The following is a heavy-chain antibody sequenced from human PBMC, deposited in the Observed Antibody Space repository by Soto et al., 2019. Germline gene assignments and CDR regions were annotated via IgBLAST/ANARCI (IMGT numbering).Heavy chain of an antibody. J-gene: IGHJ6*02. Sequence: ASETLSLTCTVSNGSVSSGTYSWSWVRQPPGKGLEWIGYIYYSGTTYYTPSLKRRLTMSMDRANDHFSLNLTSVTAADTAVYFCARGHYYYGMDVWGQGITVTVSS. V-gene: IGHV4-30-2*01. CDR2: IYYSGTT. CDR3: ARGHYYYGMDV. CDR1: NGSVSSGTYS.